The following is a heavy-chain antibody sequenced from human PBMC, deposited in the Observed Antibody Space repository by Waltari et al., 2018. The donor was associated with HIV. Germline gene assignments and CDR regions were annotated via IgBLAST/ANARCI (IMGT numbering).Heavy chain of an antibody. CDR1: GFTFSSYS. CDR3: ARDTSFWSSPDLDAFDI. Sequence: EVQLVESGGGLVKPGGSLRLSCAASGFTFSSYSMNCARQAPGKGREGVSSISSISSYIYYADSVKGRFTISRDNAKNSLYLQMNSRRAEDTAVYYCARDTSFWSSPDLDAFDIWGQGTMVTVSS. D-gene: IGHD3-3*01. CDR2: ISSISSYI. V-gene: IGHV3-21*01. J-gene: IGHJ3*02.